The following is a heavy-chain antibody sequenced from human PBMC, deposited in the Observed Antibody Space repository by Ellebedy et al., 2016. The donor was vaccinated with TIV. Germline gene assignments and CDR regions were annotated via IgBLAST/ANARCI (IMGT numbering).Heavy chain of an antibody. CDR3: ARAESSSGWYGAFDI. CDR2: ISSANTYI. Sequence: GGSLRLXXAASGFTIDCCWMNWVRQAPGKGLEWVSSISSANTYIYYANSVRGRFTISRDNAKNSLYLQMNSLRDEDTVVYYCARAESSSGWYGAFDIWGQGTMVTVSS. CDR1: GFTIDCCW. D-gene: IGHD6-19*01. J-gene: IGHJ3*02. V-gene: IGHV3-21*01.